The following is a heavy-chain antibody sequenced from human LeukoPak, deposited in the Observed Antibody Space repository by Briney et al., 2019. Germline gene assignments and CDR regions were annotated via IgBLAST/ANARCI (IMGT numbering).Heavy chain of an antibody. D-gene: IGHD3-10*01. Sequence: SETLSLTCTVSGGSISSYYWSWIRQPPGKGLEWIGYIYHSGSTNYNPSLKSRVTISVDTSKNQFSLKLSSVTAADTAVYYCARATYGSGKYYFDYWGQGTLVTVSS. CDR3: ARATYGSGKYYFDY. CDR1: GGSISSYY. J-gene: IGHJ4*02. V-gene: IGHV4-59*01. CDR2: IYHSGST.